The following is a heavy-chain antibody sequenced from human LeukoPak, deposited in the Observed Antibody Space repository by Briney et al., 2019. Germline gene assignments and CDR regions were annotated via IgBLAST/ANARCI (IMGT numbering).Heavy chain of an antibody. CDR2: ISSSGSTT. J-gene: IGHJ4*02. Sequence: GGSLTLSCAASGFTFSDYYMSWIRQAPGKGLEWVSYISSSGSTTYYADSVKARFTISRDNAKNSLYLHMSSLRAEDTAVYYCAKDYHRYSYGLDWGQGTLVTVSS. CDR3: AKDYHRYSYGLD. D-gene: IGHD5-18*01. CDR1: GFTFSDYY. V-gene: IGHV3-11*01.